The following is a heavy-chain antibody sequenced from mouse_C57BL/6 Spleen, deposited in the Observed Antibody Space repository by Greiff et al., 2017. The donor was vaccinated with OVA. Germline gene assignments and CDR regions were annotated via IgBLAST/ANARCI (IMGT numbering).Heavy chain of an antibody. CDR1: GYTFTSSG. Sequence: VQLQESGAELARPGASVKLSCKASGYTFTSSGISWVKQRTGQGLEWIGEIYPRSGNTYYNEKFKGKATLTADKSSSTAYMELRSLTSEDSAVYFCARKEVGQYFDVWGTGTTVTVSS. CDR2: IYPRSGNT. J-gene: IGHJ1*03. V-gene: IGHV1-81*01. D-gene: IGHD3-3*01. CDR3: ARKEVGQYFDV.